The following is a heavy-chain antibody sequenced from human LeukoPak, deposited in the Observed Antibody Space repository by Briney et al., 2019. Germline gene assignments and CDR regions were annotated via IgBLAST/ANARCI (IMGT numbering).Heavy chain of an antibody. J-gene: IGHJ6*02. Sequence: GGSLRLSCAASGFTFSSYAISWVRQAPGKGLEWVSAISGSGGSTYYADSVKGRFTISRDNSKNTLYLQMNSLRAEDTAVYYCAKRRAAAPYYYYGMDVWGQGTTVTVSS. V-gene: IGHV3-23*01. CDR3: AKRRAAAPYYYYGMDV. D-gene: IGHD6-13*01. CDR1: GFTFSSYA. CDR2: ISGSGGST.